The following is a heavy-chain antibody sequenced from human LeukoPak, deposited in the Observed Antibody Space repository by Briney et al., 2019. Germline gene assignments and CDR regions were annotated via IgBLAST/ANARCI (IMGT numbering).Heavy chain of an antibody. D-gene: IGHD4-11*01. CDR1: GFTFSSYS. CDR3: ARDRELTTVTQPRFDY. Sequence: GGSLRLSCAASGFTFSSYSMNWVRQAPGKGLEWVSSISSSSSYIYYADSVKGRFTISRDNAKNSLYLQMNSLRAEDTALYYCARDRELTTVTQPRFDYWGQGTLVTVSS. CDR2: ISSSSSYI. J-gene: IGHJ4*02. V-gene: IGHV3-21*04.